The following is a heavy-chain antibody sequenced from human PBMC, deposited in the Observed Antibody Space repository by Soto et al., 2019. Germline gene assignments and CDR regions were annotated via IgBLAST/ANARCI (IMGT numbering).Heavy chain of an antibody. Sequence: ASVKVSCKASGYTFTSYAMHWVRQAPGQRLEWMGWINAGNGSTKYSQKFQGRVTITRDTSASTAYMELSSLRSEDTAVYYCARDLGWKQLVQFFDYWGQGTLVTVSS. J-gene: IGHJ4*02. D-gene: IGHD6-13*01. V-gene: IGHV1-3*01. CDR1: GYTFTSYA. CDR2: INAGNGST. CDR3: ARDLGWKQLVQFFDY.